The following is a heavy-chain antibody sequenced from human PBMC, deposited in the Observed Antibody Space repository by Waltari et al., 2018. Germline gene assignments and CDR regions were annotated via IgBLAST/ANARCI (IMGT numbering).Heavy chain of an antibody. D-gene: IGHD4-17*01. CDR2: FCYSGST. CDR1: GGAISSSSYY. V-gene: IGHV4-39*01. CDR3: ARRYGDYVDAYF. Sequence: QLQLQESGPGLVKPSETLSLTCTVSGGAISSSSYYWGWMRQAPGKGLEWIGCFCYSGSTYYNPSLRSRVTISVDASKNQFSLRLSAVTAADTAVYYCARRYGDYVDAYFWGQGTLVTVSS. J-gene: IGHJ4*02.